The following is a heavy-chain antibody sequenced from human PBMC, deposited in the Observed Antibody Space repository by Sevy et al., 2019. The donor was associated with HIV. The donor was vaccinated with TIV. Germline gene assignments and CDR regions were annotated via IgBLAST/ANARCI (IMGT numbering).Heavy chain of an antibody. CDR3: ARDRGEILHSAFDY. CDR2: ISYDGRNNK. V-gene: IGHV3-30*14. J-gene: IGHJ4*02. CDR1: GFRFSDYS. Sequence: GGSLRLSCAASGFRFSDYSMHWVRQAPGKGLEWVAVISYDGRNNKYNVDSVKGRFTIYRDNSKNTLFLEMNSLRAEDSAIYYCARDRGEILHSAFDYWGQGTLVTVSS. D-gene: IGHD3-16*01.